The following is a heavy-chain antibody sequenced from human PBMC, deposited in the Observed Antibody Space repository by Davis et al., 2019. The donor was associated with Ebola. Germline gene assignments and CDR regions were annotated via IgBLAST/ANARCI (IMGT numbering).Heavy chain of an antibody. D-gene: IGHD6-13*01. J-gene: IGHJ6*02. Sequence: ASVKVSCKASGYTFTSYYMHWVRQAPGQGLEWMGIINPSGGSTSYAQKFQGRVTMTRDTSTSTVYMELSSLRSEDTAVYYCAKDSTWYVLDYYYGMDVWGQGTTVTVSS. CDR2: INPSGGST. CDR1: GYTFTSYY. V-gene: IGHV1-46*01. CDR3: AKDSTWYVLDYYYGMDV.